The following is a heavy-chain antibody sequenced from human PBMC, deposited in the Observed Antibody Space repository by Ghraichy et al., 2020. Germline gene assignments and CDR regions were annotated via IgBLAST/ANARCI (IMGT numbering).Heavy chain of an antibody. CDR3: ARGVCGGDCSGAFDI. CDR2: INHSGST. D-gene: IGHD2-21*02. CDR1: GGSFSGYY. J-gene: IGHJ3*02. V-gene: IGHV4-34*01. Sequence: SQTLSLTCAVYGGSFSGYYWSWIRQPPGKGLEWIGEINHSGSTNYNPSLKSRVTISVDTSKNQFSLKLSSVTAADTAVYYCARGVCGGDCSGAFDIWGQGTMVTVSS.